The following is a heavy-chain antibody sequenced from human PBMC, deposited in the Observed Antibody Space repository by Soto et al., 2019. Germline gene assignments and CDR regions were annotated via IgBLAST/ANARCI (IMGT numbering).Heavy chain of an antibody. CDR3: ARQQLLPFYYALDV. CDR1: GGSISCYY. D-gene: IGHD6-13*01. CDR2: IYYRGST. Sequence: SLTCNVSGGSISCYYWSWIRQPPGKGLEYIGYIYYRGSTNYNPSLESRVTMSVDTSRNQFSLKVNSVTAADTAVYYCARQQLLPFYYALDVWGQGTTVTVSS. J-gene: IGHJ6*02. V-gene: IGHV4-59*01.